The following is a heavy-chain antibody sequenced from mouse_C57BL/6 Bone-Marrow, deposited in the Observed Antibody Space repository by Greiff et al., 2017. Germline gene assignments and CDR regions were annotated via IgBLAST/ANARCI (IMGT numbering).Heavy chain of an antibody. Sequence: EVMLVESEGGLVQPGSSMKLSCTASGFTFSDYYMAWVRQVPEKGLEWVANINYDGSSTYYLDSLKSRFIISRDNAKNILYLQMSSLKSEDTATYYCARGYYYGSSWYFDVWGTGTTVTVSS. D-gene: IGHD1-1*01. CDR1: GFTFSDYY. J-gene: IGHJ1*03. CDR2: INYDGSST. CDR3: ARGYYYGSSWYFDV. V-gene: IGHV5-16*01.